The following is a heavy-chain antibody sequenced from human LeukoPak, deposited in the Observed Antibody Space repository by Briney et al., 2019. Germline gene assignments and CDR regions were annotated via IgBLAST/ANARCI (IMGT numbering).Heavy chain of an antibody. J-gene: IGHJ4*02. V-gene: IGHV3-33*01. CDR1: GFTFSSYG. D-gene: IGHD4-23*01. CDR2: IWYDGSNK. CDR3: AIMTTVVTNFDY. Sequence: GGSLRLSCAASGFTFSSYGMHWVRQAPGKGLEWVAVIWYDGSNKYYADSVKGRFTISRDNSKNTLYLQMNSLRAEDTALYYCAIMTTVVTNFDYWGQGTLVTVSS.